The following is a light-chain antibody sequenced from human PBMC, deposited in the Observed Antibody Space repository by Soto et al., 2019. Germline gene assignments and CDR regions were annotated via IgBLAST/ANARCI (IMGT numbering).Light chain of an antibody. CDR1: SSNIGTNP. J-gene: IGLJ3*02. Sequence: QSVLTQPPSASGTPGQRVTLSCSGSSSNIGTNPINWYQQLPGTAPKLLIYNDNQRPSGVPDRFSGSKSGTSASLAISGLQSEDEADDYCLSWDDSLNVRVFGGGTKLTVL. CDR3: LSWDDSLNVRV. V-gene: IGLV1-44*01. CDR2: NDN.